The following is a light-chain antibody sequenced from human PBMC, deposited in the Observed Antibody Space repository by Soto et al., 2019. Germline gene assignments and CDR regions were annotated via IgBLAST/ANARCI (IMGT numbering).Light chain of an antibody. V-gene: IGLV2-14*01. CDR1: SSDVGAYNY. Sequence: QSVLTQPASVSGSPGQSIAISCTGTSSDVGAYNYVSWYQQYPGKAPKVMIFDVSNRPSGVSNRFSGSKSDNTASLTISGLQAEDEADYYCHSFTPSGTYVFRTGTKVPVL. J-gene: IGLJ1*01. CDR2: DVS. CDR3: HSFTPSGTYV.